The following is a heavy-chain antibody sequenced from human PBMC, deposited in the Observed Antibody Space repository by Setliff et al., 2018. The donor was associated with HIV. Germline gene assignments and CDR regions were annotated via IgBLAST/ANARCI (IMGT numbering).Heavy chain of an antibody. D-gene: IGHD6-13*01. J-gene: IGHJ5*02. CDR1: GDSINSGNYY. Sequence: SETLSLTCTVSGDSINSGNYYWSWIRQHPGKGPEWIGYIYYSGSTYYSPSLKRRVTISEDTSKNQFSLKLRYVNAADTAVYYCARSSSSCSGWFDPWGQGTLVTVSS. CDR3: ARSSSSCSGWFDP. V-gene: IGHV4-31*03. CDR2: IYYSGST.